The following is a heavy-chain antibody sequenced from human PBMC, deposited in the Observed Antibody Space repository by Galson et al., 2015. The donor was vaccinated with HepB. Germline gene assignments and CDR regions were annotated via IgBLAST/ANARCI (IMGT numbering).Heavy chain of an antibody. CDR1: GFTFSSYG. J-gene: IGHJ5*02. D-gene: IGHD2-8*01. Sequence: SLRLSCAASGFTFSSYGMSWVRQAPGKGLEWVSGVDSADDDKFYAASVRGRFTTSRDNSKSTLYLQMNSLRAEDTAVYYCAKDAFSGNGIWDSFDAWGQGTPVTVSS. V-gene: IGHV3-23*01. CDR2: VDSADDDK. CDR3: AKDAFSGNGIWDSFDA.